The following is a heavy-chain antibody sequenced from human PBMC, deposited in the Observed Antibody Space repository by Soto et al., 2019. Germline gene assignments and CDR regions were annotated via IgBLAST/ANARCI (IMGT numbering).Heavy chain of an antibody. CDR3: AMVDVYVTPSPQDV. Sequence: QVQLVQTGAKVKNPGASVKVSCKASGYSFTRYGIAWARQAPGQGLEWMGWINTYNGNTNYAQNLQGRVTLTTDTSTSTAYMELTSLRSNDTAIYYCAMVDVYVTPSPQDVWGQGTTVIVSS. V-gene: IGHV1-18*01. CDR2: INTYNGNT. J-gene: IGHJ6*02. D-gene: IGHD3-16*01. CDR1: GYSFTRYG.